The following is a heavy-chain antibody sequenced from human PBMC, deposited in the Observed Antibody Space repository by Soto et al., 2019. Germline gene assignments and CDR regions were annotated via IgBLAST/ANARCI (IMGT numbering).Heavy chain of an antibody. D-gene: IGHD4-17*01. CDR3: AGYGDYGRNAFDI. Sequence: AASVKVSCKASGGTFSSYAISWVRQAPGQGLEWMGGIIPIFGTANYAQKFQGRVTITADESTSTAYMELSSLRSEDTAVYYCAGYGDYGRNAFDIWGQGTMVTVSS. V-gene: IGHV1-69*13. CDR1: GGTFSSYA. J-gene: IGHJ3*02. CDR2: IIPIFGTA.